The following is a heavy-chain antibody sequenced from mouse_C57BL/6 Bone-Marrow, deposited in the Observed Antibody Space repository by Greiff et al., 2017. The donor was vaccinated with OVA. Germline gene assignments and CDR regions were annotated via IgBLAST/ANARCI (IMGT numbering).Heavy chain of an antibody. Sequence: QVQLQQPGTELVKPGASVKLSCKASGYTFTSYWMHWVKQRPGQGLEWIGNINPSNGGTNYNEKFKSKATLTVDKSSSTAYMQLSSLTSEDSAVYYCARGGTHYGNNYYAMDYWGQGTSVTVSS. V-gene: IGHV1-53*01. CDR2: INPSNGGT. CDR1: GYTFTSYW. D-gene: IGHD2-1*01. CDR3: ARGGTHYGNNYYAMDY. J-gene: IGHJ4*01.